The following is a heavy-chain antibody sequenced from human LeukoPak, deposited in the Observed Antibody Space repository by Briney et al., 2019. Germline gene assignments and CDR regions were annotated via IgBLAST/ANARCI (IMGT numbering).Heavy chain of an antibody. CDR3: ARVTYYYGSGTREPGYYYYYMDV. V-gene: IGHV4-61*02. D-gene: IGHD3-10*01. J-gene: IGHJ6*03. Sequence: SETLSLTCTVSGGSISSGSYYWRWIRQPAGKGLEWIGRIYTSGSTNYNPSLKSRVTISVDTSKNQCSLKLSSVTAADTAVYYCARVTYYYGSGTREPGYYYYYMDVWGKGTTVTVSS. CDR1: GGSISSGSYY. CDR2: IYTSGST.